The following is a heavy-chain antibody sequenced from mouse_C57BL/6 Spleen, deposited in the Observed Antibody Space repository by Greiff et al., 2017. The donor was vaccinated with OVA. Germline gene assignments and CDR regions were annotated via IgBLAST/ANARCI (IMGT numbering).Heavy chain of an antibody. V-gene: IGHV1-55*01. CDR2: IYPGSGST. CDR3: ARVGDDYDVGYAMDY. J-gene: IGHJ4*01. CDR1: GYTFTSYW. D-gene: IGHD2-4*01. Sequence: QVQLKQPGAELVKPGASVKMSCKASGYTFTSYWITWVKQRPGQGLEWIGDIYPGSGSTNYNEKFKSKATLTVDTSSSTAYMQLSSLTSEDSAVYYCARVGDDYDVGYAMDYWGQGTSVTVSS.